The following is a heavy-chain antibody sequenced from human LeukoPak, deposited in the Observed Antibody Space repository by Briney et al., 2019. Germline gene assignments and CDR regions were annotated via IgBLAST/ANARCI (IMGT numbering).Heavy chain of an antibody. CDR1: GGSISGYY. D-gene: IGHD5-12*01. Sequence: SETLSLTCTVSGGSISGYYWSWIRQPPGKGLEWIGYIYYSGSTNYNPSLKSRVTISVDTSKNQFSLKLSSVTAADTAVYYCAREAGGATNDSGQGTLVTVSS. CDR2: IYYSGST. V-gene: IGHV4-59*01. J-gene: IGHJ4*02. CDR3: AREAGGATND.